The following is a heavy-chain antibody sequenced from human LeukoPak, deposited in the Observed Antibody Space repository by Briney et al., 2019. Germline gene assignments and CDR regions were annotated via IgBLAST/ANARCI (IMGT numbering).Heavy chain of an antibody. Sequence: SETLPLTCAVSGRSISSSNWGSWVRQPPGKGLEWTGEIYHSGSTNNNPSLKSRVTISVDKSKNQFSLKLSPVTAADTAVYYCARRDCSGGSCSRAGYWYYGLWGRGALVTVSS. J-gene: IGHJ2*01. CDR1: GRSISSSNW. CDR3: ARRDCSGGSCSRAGYWYYGL. CDR2: IYHSGST. V-gene: IGHV4-4*02. D-gene: IGHD2-15*01.